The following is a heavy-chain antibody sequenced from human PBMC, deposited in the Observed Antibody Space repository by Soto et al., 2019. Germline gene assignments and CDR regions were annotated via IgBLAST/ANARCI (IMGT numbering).Heavy chain of an antibody. Sequence: PSETLSITCTVSGGSISSGGSYWSWIRQHPGKGLEWIGYIYYSGSTYYNPSLKSRVTISVDTSKNQFSLKLSSVTAADTAVYYCARSIADDSSGYYNQYFDYWGQGTLVTVSS. V-gene: IGHV4-31*03. D-gene: IGHD3-22*01. CDR3: ARSIADDSSGYYNQYFDY. J-gene: IGHJ4*02. CDR1: GGSISSGGSY. CDR2: IYYSGST.